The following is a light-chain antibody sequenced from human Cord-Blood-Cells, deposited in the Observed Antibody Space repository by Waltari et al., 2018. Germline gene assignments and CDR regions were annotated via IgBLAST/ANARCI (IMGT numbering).Light chain of an antibody. CDR1: QSISSY. Sequence: DIQMTTSPSSLSVSVVDRVTITCRASQSISSYLNWYQQKPGKAPKLLIYAASSLQSGVPSRFSGSGSGTDFTLTISSLQPEDFATYYCQQSYSTPWTFGQGTKVEIK. J-gene: IGKJ1*01. CDR3: QQSYSTPWT. CDR2: AAS. V-gene: IGKV1-39*01.